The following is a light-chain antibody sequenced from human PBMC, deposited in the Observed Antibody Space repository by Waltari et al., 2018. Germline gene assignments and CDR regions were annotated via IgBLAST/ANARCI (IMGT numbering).Light chain of an antibody. J-gene: IGLJ3*02. Sequence: SYELTQPPSVSVSPGQTASITCPGDMLRIKDASWYQQKPGQSPVVVIYEDMNRPSGIPERFSGSRSGNTVTLTISGTQAVDEADYYCQAWEAFGGGTKLTVL. CDR3: QAWEA. CDR1: MLRIKD. V-gene: IGLV3-1*01. CDR2: EDM.